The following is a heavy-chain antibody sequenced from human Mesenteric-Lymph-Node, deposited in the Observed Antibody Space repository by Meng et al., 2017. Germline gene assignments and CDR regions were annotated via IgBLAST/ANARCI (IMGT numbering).Heavy chain of an antibody. CDR2: INHSGST. V-gene: IGHV4-34*01. Sequence: QVQLQQWGAGLLKPSETLSLTCAVYGGSFSAYYWSWIRQPPGKGLEWIGEINHSGSTNYNPSLKSRVTISVDTSKNQFSLKLTSVTATDTAVYYCARVAFCGGDCYFLAPWGQGTLVTVSS. CDR3: ARVAFCGGDCYFLAP. D-gene: IGHD2-21*02. J-gene: IGHJ5*02. CDR1: GGSFSAYY.